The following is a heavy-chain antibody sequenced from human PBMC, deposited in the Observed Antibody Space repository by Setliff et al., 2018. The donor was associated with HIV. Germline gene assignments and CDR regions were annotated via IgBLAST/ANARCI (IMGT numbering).Heavy chain of an antibody. Sequence: PSETLSLTCTVSGASIRSQYWSWIRKPPGKGLEWIGYISYSGSTNYNHSLERRVAMSVDTSKQQFSLEVSSVPAADTAVYYCARTRGYSYGTLAGFDYWGRVSLVTVSS. D-gene: IGHD5-18*01. V-gene: IGHV4-59*11. J-gene: IGHJ4*01. CDR3: ARTRGYSYGTLAGFDY. CDR2: ISYSGST. CDR1: GASIRSQY.